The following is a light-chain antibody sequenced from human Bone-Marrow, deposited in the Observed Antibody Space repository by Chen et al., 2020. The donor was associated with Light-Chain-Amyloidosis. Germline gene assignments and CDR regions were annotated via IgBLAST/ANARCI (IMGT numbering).Light chain of an antibody. CDR2: RDP. CDR1: TCPLGGSF. J-gene: IGLJ3*02. CDR3: ATWDFSGSGQGV. Sequence: SVLNQPPSASGNPGPRVTSPGYGSTCPLGGSFLSRYRHLPGTAPQLLIYRDPQRPSGVPDRFSGSKSGTSASLTISGLRSEEEAVYDCATWDFSGSGQGVFGGGTKLTV. V-gene: IGLV1-47*02.